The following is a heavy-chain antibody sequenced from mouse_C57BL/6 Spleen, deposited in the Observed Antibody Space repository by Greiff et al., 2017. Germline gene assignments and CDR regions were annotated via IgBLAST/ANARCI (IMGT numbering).Heavy chain of an antibody. CDR2: ISSGGDYI. Sequence: EVHLVESGEGLVKPGGSLTLSCAASGFTFSSYAMSWVRQTPEKRLEWVAYISSGGDYIYYADTVKGRFTISRDNARNTLYLQMSSLKSEDTAMYYCTRGVYGSSYYFDYWGQGTTLTVSS. CDR3: TRGVYGSSYYFDY. CDR1: GFTFSSYA. D-gene: IGHD1-1*01. V-gene: IGHV5-9-1*02. J-gene: IGHJ2*01.